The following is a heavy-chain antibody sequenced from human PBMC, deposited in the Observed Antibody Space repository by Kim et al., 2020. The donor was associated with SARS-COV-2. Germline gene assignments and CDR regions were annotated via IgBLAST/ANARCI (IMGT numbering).Heavy chain of an antibody. D-gene: IGHD3-22*01. CDR3: ARFYSSGYNDAFDV. CDR2: ISSSSSFI. V-gene: IGHV3-21*01. J-gene: IGHJ3*01. Sequence: GKGLEWISSISSSSSFIHYSDSVKGRCNITRDNAKHSVYLHMNSLRAEDTAIYYCARFYSSGYNDAFDVWGRGTMVTVSS.